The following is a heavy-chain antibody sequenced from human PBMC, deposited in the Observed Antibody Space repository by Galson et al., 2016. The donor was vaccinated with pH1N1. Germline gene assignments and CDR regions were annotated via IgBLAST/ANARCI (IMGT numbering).Heavy chain of an antibody. Sequence: SLRLSCAASGFTFGTYAMSWVRQIPEKELEWVATIGGTGRSTYYLDSVEGRFTISRDNSKNTLYLQMNTLRAEDTAVYNCAKDLLTWESYRYELETLGRGTLVTVSS. CDR3: AKDLLTWESYRYELET. J-gene: IGHJ5*02. D-gene: IGHD3-16*02. V-gene: IGHV3-23*01. CDR2: IGGTGRST. CDR1: GFTFGTYA.